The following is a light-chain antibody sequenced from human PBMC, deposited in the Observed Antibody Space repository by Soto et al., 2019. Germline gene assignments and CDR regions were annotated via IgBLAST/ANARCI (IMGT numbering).Light chain of an antibody. CDR3: QQYGGSPRYT. Sequence: EIVLTQSPGTLSLSPGERATLSCRASQSVSSTYLAWYQQKPGQAPRLLIYGASSRATGIPDRFSGSGSGTDFTRTISNLEPEDFAVYYCQQYGGSPRYTFGQGTKLEIK. V-gene: IGKV3-20*01. CDR1: QSVSSTY. CDR2: GAS. J-gene: IGKJ2*01.